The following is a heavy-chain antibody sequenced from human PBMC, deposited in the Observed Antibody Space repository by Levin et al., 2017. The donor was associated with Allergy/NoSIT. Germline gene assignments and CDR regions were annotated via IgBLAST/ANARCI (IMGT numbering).Heavy chain of an antibody. CDR3: AKPDEPMGIAARPSSYDY. V-gene: IGHV3-23*01. Sequence: QSGGSLRLSCAASGFTFSSYAMSWVRQAPGKGLEWVSAISGSGGSTYYADSVKGRFTISRDNSKNTLYLQMNSLRAEDTAVYYCAKPDEPMGIAARPSSYDYWGQGTLVTVSS. J-gene: IGHJ4*02. CDR1: GFTFSSYA. D-gene: IGHD6-6*01. CDR2: ISGSGGST.